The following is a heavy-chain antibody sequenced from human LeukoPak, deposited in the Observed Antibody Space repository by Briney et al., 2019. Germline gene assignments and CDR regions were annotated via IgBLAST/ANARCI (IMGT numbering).Heavy chain of an antibody. Sequence: GGSLRLSCAASGFTFTAAWMSWVRQAPGKGLEWVGRIESKSDGGTTYYAAPVKGRFTISRGDLKNTLYLQMNSLKTEDTAVYFCTLDDVGLAPDYWGQGTLVTVSS. V-gene: IGHV3-15*04. CDR1: GFTFTAAW. D-gene: IGHD3-16*01. J-gene: IGHJ4*02. CDR3: TLDDVGLAPDY. CDR2: IESKSDGGTT.